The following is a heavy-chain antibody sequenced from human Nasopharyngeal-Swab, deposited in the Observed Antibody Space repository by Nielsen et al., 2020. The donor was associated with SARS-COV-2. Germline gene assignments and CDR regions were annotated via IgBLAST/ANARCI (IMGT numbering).Heavy chain of an antibody. Sequence: GESLKISCRGSGYSFSSYWIGWVRQMPGKGLEWMGIMYPRDSDTRYSPSFQGQVTISADNSISTAYLQWSSLKASDTAMYYCATAYNGNYYWDYWGQGTLVTVSS. CDR1: GYSFSSYW. J-gene: IGHJ4*02. CDR3: ATAYNGNYYWDY. CDR2: MYPRDSDT. D-gene: IGHD1-7*01. V-gene: IGHV5-51*01.